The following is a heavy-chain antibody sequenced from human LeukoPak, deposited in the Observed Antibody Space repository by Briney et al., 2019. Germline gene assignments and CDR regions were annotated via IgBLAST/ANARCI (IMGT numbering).Heavy chain of an antibody. J-gene: IGHJ3*02. V-gene: IGHV3-30*18. CDR1: GFTFSSYG. D-gene: IGHD3-22*01. Sequence: PGRSLRLSCAASGFTFSSYGMHWVRQAPGKGLEWVAVISYDGSHKYNADSVKGRFTISRDNSKNTLYLQVNSLRAEDTAVCYCAKVLGHYYESGGSHPWAFDIWGQGTMVTVSS. CDR3: AKVLGHYYESGGSHPWAFDI. CDR2: ISYDGSHK.